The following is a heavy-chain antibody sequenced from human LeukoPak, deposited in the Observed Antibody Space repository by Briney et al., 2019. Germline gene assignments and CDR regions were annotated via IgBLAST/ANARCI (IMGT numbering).Heavy chain of an antibody. J-gene: IGHJ4*02. CDR2: IIPIFGTA. CDR1: GGTFSSYA. V-gene: IGHV1-69*13. CDR3: ARGAYSTEGYFDY. D-gene: IGHD6-13*01. Sequence: SVKVSCKASGGTFSSYAISWVRQAPGQGLEWMGGIIPIFGTANYAQKFQGRVTITADESTSTAYMELSSLRSEDTAVYYCARGAYSTEGYFDYWGQGTLVTVSS.